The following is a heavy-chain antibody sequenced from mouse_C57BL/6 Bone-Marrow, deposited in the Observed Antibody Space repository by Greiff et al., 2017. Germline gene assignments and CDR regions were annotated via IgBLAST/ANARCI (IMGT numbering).Heavy chain of an antibody. J-gene: IGHJ4*01. V-gene: IGHV14-2*01. CDR2: IDPEDGET. CDR3: ARGGQLRPDYYAMDY. D-gene: IGHD3-2*02. CDR1: GFNIKDYY. Sequence: VQLQESGAELVKPGASVKLSCTASGFNIKDYYLHWVKQRTEQGLEWIGRIDPEDGETKYAPKFPGKATITADTSSNTAYLQLSSLTSEDTAVYYCARGGQLRPDYYAMDYWGQGTSVTVSS.